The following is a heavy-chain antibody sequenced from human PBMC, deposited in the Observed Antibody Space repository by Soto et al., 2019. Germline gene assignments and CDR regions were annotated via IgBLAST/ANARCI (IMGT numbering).Heavy chain of an antibody. J-gene: IGHJ4*02. CDR2: INHSGST. D-gene: IGHD3-22*01. Sequence: PSETLSLTCAVYGGSFSGYYWSWIRQPPGKGLEWIGEINHSGSTNYNPSLKSRVTISVDTSKNQFSLKLSSVTAADTAVYYCARAARGYYDSSGYYYVYWGQGTLVTVSS. CDR1: GGSFSGYY. CDR3: ARAARGYYDSSGYYYVY. V-gene: IGHV4-34*01.